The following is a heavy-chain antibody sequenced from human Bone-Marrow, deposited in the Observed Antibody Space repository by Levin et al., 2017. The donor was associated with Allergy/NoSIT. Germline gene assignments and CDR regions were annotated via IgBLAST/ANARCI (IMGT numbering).Heavy chain of an antibody. CDR3: VKDMGYGDPQTNFYYYGMDV. J-gene: IGHJ6*02. CDR1: GFSFDDSA. D-gene: IGHD5-12*01. Sequence: SLKISCAASGFSFDDSAMHWVRQAPGKGLEWVSGISWNGEIINYADSVKGRFTMSRDNAKNSLFLQMNSLRIEDTALYYCVKDMGYGDPQTNFYYYGMDVWGQGTTVTVSS. V-gene: IGHV3-9*01. CDR2: ISWNGEII.